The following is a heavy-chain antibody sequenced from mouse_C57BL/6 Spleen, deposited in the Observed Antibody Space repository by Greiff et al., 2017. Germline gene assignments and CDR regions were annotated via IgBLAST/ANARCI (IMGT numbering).Heavy chain of an antibody. Sequence: VQLQQSGPELVKPGASVKISCKASGYTFTDYYMNWVKQSHGKSLEWIGDINPNNGGTSYNQKFKGKATLTVDKSSSTAYMELRSLTSEDSAVYYCARRGSSYVGFFDYWGQGTTRTVSS. D-gene: IGHD1-1*01. J-gene: IGHJ2*01. CDR1: GYTFTDYY. V-gene: IGHV1-26*01. CDR2: INPNNGGT. CDR3: ARRGSSYVGFFDY.